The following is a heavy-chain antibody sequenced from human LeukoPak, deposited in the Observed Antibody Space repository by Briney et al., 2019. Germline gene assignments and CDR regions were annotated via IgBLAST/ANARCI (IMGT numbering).Heavy chain of an antibody. CDR3: ARGDSSSWYLGAFDI. CDR2: IYYSGST. J-gene: IGHJ3*02. V-gene: IGHV4-59*01. D-gene: IGHD6-13*01. CDR1: GGSISSYY. Sequence: SETLSLTCTVSGGSISSYYWSWIRQPPGKGLEWIGYIYYSGSTNYNPSLKSRVTISVDTSKNQFSLKLSSVTAADTAVCYCARGDSSSWYLGAFDIWGQGTMVTVSS.